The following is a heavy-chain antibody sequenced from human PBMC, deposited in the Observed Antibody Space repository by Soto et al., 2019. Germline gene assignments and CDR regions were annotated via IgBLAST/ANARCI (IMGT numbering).Heavy chain of an antibody. V-gene: IGHV1-69*01. Sequence: QVQLVQSGAEVKKPGSSVKVSCTASGGAFRNYAVSWVRQAPGQGLEWMGAVMPTFGAGVYAQKFQGRLTIFADESTNTAYLNVSSLTFEDAAIYSCAASRGFYEAMEAWGQGTTLTVSS. CDR1: GGAFRNYA. CDR3: AASRGFYEAMEA. CDR2: VMPTFGAG. D-gene: IGHD3-22*01. J-gene: IGHJ6*02.